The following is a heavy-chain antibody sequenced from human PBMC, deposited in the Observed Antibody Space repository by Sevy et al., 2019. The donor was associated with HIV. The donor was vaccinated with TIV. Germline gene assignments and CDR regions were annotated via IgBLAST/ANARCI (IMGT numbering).Heavy chain of an antibody. CDR1: GGTFISYA. D-gene: IGHD3-10*01. CDR3: ARSLLWFRELAAYYYYGMDV. V-gene: IGHV1-69*13. Sequence: ASVKVSCKASGGTFISYAISWVRQAPGQGLEWMGGIIPIFGTANYAQKFQGRVTITADESTSTAYMELSSLRSEDTAVYYCARSLLWFRELAAYYYYGMDVWGQGTTVTVSS. J-gene: IGHJ6*02. CDR2: IIPIFGTA.